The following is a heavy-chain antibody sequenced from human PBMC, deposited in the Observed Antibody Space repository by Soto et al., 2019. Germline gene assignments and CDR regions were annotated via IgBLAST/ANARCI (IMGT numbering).Heavy chain of an antibody. V-gene: IGHV4-34*01. Sequence: SETLSLTCAVYGGSFSGYYWSWIRQPPGKGLEWIGEINHSGSTNYNPSLKSRVTISVDTSKNQFSLKLSSVTAADTAVYYCARRGRYCRGGSCQGRWWFDPWGQGTLVTVSS. CDR1: GGSFSGYY. D-gene: IGHD2-15*01. CDR2: INHSGST. CDR3: ARRGRYCRGGSCQGRWWFDP. J-gene: IGHJ5*02.